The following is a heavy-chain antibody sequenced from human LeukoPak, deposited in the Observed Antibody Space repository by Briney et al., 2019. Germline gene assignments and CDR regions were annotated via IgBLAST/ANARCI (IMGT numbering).Heavy chain of an antibody. Sequence: ASVKVSCKASGGTFSSYAISWVRQAPGQGLEWMGGIIPIFGTANYAQKFQGRVTITADKSTSTAYMELSSLRSEDTAVYYCATASYGESLNFDYWGQGTLVTVSS. CDR2: IIPIFGTA. V-gene: IGHV1-69*06. D-gene: IGHD4-17*01. J-gene: IGHJ4*02. CDR1: GGTFSSYA. CDR3: ATASYGESLNFDY.